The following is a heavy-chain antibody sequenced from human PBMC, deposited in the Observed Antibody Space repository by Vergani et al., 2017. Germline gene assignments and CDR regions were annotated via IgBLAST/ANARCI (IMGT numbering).Heavy chain of an antibody. Sequence: QVQLVESGGGVVQPGRSLRLSCAASGFTFSSYGMHWVRQAPGKGLEWVAVIWYDGSNKYYADSVKGRFTISRDNSKNTLYLQMNSLRAEDTAVYYCARDGRDDSSSPAFDIWGQGTMVTVSS. CDR1: GFTFSSYG. V-gene: IGHV3-33*01. CDR3: ARDGRDDSSSPAFDI. D-gene: IGHD6-6*01. CDR2: IWYDGSNK. J-gene: IGHJ3*02.